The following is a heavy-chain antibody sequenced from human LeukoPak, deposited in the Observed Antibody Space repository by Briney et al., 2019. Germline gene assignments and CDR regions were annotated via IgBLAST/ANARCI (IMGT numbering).Heavy chain of an antibody. D-gene: IGHD4-17*01. J-gene: IGHJ4*02. CDR1: GDSISSGGYS. CDR3: ARDPPRWDYGDYDGY. V-gene: IGHV4-30-4*07. CDR2: IHDSGST. Sequence: PSETLSLTCAVSGDSISSGGYSWSWIRQTPGKGLEWIAYIHDSGSTYNNPSLKSRVTISVDTSKNQFSLKLSSVTAADTAMYYCARDPPRWDYGDYDGYWGQGTLVTVSS.